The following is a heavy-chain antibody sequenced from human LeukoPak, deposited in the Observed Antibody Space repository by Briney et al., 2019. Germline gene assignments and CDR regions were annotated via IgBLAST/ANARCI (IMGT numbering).Heavy chain of an antibody. D-gene: IGHD1-14*01. CDR2: IYHSGST. CDR1: GYSISSGYY. J-gene: IGHJ6*03. CDR3: ARGTTPPSYYYYYMGV. V-gene: IGHV4-38-2*01. Sequence: PSETLSLTCAVSGYSISSGYYWGWIRQPPGKGLEWIGSIYHSGSTYYNPSLKSRVTISVDTSKNQFSLKLSSVTAADTAVYYCARGTTPPSYYYYYMGVWGKGTTVTVSS.